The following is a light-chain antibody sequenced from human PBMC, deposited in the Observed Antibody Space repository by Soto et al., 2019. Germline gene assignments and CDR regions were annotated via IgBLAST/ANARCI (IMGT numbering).Light chain of an antibody. Sequence: DSQMTQAPSSLSASVGDRVTITCRASQSISSYLNWYQQKPGKAPKLLMYAASSLQSGVPSRFSGSGSGTDFILTISSLQPEDFATYYCQQNYSTPITFGQGTLLEIK. V-gene: IGKV1-39*01. CDR3: QQNYSTPIT. CDR1: QSISSY. J-gene: IGKJ5*01. CDR2: AAS.